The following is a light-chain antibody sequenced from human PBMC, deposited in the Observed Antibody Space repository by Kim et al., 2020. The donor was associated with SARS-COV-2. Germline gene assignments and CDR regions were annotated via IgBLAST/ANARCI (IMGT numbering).Light chain of an antibody. J-gene: IGLJ3*02. CDR2: DVT. CDR3: SSYTTSTTLV. CDR1: TSDVRGYNY. Sequence: QSALTQPASVSGSPGQSITLSCTGTTSDVRGYNYVSWYQQHPGKAPKLMIYDVTKRPSGVSNRFSGSKSGNTASLTISGLQAEDEADYYCSSYTTSTTLVFGGGTKVTVL. V-gene: IGLV2-14*03.